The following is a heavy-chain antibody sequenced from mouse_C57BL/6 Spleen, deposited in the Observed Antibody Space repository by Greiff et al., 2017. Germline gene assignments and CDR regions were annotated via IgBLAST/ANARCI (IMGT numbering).Heavy chain of an antibody. CDR1: GFTFNNSS. CDR2: IDPANGNT. D-gene: IGHD4-1*01. J-gene: IGHJ3*01. Sequence: VQLQQSVAELVRPGASVKLSCTASGFTFNNSSMDWVKQRPEQGLEWIGRIDPANGNTKYAAKFKGKATITADTSSNTAYLQLSRLTSEDTASYYCARELGFAYWGQGTLVTVSA. V-gene: IGHV14-3*01. CDR3: ARELGFAY.